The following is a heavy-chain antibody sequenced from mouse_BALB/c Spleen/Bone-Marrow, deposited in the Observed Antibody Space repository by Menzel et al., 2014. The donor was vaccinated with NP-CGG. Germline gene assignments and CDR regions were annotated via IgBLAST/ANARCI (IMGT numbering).Heavy chain of an antibody. CDR2: ISSGSSTI. D-gene: IGHD2-1*01. CDR3: ARYGNYFYAMDY. CDR1: GFTFSSFG. V-gene: IGHV5-17*02. J-gene: IGHJ4*01. Sequence: EVHLVESGGGLVQPGGSRKLSCAASGFTFSSFGMHWVRQAPEKGLEWVAYISSGSSTIYYADTVKGRFTISRDNPKNTLFLQITSLRSEDTAMYYCARYGNYFYAMDYWGQGTSVTVSS.